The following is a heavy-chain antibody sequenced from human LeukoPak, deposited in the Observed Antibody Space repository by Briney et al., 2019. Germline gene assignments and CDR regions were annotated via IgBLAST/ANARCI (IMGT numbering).Heavy chain of an antibody. CDR3: ARDLGYGYYFYYYLDV. D-gene: IGHD5-12*01. CDR2: IYSSGNT. Sequence: KTSETLSLTCTVSGGSISSYYWTWIRQPAGKGLEWIGRIYSSGNTNYNPSLNSRVTISIDLSKNQFSLKLSSVTAAHTAVYYCARDLGYGYYFYYYLDVWGKGTTVTVSS. J-gene: IGHJ6*03. CDR1: GGSISSYY. V-gene: IGHV4-4*07.